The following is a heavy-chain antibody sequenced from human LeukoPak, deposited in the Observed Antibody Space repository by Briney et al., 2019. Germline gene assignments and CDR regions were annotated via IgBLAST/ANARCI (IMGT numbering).Heavy chain of an antibody. J-gene: IGHJ5*02. Sequence: GGSLRLSCAASGFTFSSYSMHWVRQAPGKGLEWVAVISFAGGNKYYADSVKGRFTISRDNSKNTLHLRMNSLRAEDTAVYYCARDLVEGRPGFNWFDPWGQGTLVTVSS. CDR1: GFTFSSYS. V-gene: IGHV3-30*04. CDR2: ISFAGGNK. CDR3: ARDLVEGRPGFNWFDP. D-gene: IGHD1-26*01.